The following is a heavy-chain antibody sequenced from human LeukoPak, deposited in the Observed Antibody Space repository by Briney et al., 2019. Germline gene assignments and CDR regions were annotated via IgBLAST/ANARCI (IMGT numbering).Heavy chain of an antibody. Sequence: ASVKVSCKASGYTFTSYYMHWVRQAPGQGLEWMGIINPSGGSTSYAQKLQGRVTMTTDTSTSTAYMELRSLRSDDTAVYYCARVERYFDWLLYSGWFDPWGQGTLVTVSS. J-gene: IGHJ5*02. CDR2: INPSGGST. CDR3: ARVERYFDWLLYSGWFDP. CDR1: GYTFTSYY. D-gene: IGHD3-9*01. V-gene: IGHV1-46*01.